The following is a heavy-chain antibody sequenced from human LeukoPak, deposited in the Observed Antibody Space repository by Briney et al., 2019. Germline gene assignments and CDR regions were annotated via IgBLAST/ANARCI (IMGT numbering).Heavy chain of an antibody. V-gene: IGHV1-69*05. CDR3: AIDPGERLGYCSGGSCFYYYMDV. CDR1: GGTFSSYA. J-gene: IGHJ6*03. D-gene: IGHD2-15*01. Sequence: SVKVSCKASGGTFSSYAISWVRQAPGQGLEWMGGIIPIFGTANYAQRFQGRVTITTDESTSTAYMELSSLRSEDTAVYYCAIDPGERLGYCSGGSCFYYYMDVWGKGTTVTVSS. CDR2: IIPIFGTA.